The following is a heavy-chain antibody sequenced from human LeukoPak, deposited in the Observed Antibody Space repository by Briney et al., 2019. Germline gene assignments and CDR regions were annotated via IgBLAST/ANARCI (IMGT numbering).Heavy chain of an antibody. Sequence: GGSLRLSCAASGFTFSSYSMNWVRQAPGKGLEWVSGISGSGDNTYYADSVKGRFTISRDNSKNTLYLQMNSLRADDTAVYYCAKGGLVHRFDPWGQGTLVTVSS. CDR3: AKGGLVHRFDP. J-gene: IGHJ5*02. V-gene: IGHV3-23*01. CDR1: GFTFSSYS. CDR2: ISGSGDNT.